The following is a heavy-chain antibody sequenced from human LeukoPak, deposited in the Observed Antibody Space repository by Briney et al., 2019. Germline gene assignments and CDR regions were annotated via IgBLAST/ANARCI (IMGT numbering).Heavy chain of an antibody. Sequence: AGGSLRLSCAASGFIFSSFGMSWVRQPPGKGLEWVSAISGSGSSTYYADSVKGRFTISRDNAKNSLYLQMNSLRAEDTALHYCAKSGGALNYFDYWGQGTLVTVSS. CDR2: ISGSGSST. CDR1: GFIFSSFG. V-gene: IGHV3-23*01. D-gene: IGHD2-21*01. J-gene: IGHJ4*02. CDR3: AKSGGALNYFDY.